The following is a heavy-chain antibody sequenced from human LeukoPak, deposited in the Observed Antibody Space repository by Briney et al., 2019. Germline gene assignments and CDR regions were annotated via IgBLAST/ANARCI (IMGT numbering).Heavy chain of an antibody. CDR3: ARVGYYYYGMDV. CDR2: IYYSGSA. CDR1: GGSISTYY. D-gene: IGHD3-16*01. Sequence: SETLSLTCTVSGGSISTYYGNWIRQAPGKGLEWVGYIYYSGSANYNPSLKSRVTMSVDTSKNQFSLKLSSVTAADTAVYYCARVGYYYYGMDVWGQGTTVTVSS. J-gene: IGHJ6*02. V-gene: IGHV4-59*08.